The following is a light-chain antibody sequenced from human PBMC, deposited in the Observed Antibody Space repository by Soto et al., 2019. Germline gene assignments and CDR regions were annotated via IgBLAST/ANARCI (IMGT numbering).Light chain of an antibody. V-gene: IGLV2-8*01. CDR3: WSHAVSTNV. Sequence: QSVLTQPPSASGSPGQSVTISCTGPSSDVGGYNHVSWLQQHPGRAPKFLIYDVSKRPSGVPDRFSGSKSGNTAYLTVSGLQAEDEADYYCWSHAVSTNVFGGGTNVTVL. J-gene: IGLJ1*01. CDR1: SSDVGGYNH. CDR2: DVS.